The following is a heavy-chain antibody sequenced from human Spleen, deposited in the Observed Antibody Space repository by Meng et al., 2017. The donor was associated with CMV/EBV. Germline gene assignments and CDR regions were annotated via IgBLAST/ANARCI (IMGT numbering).Heavy chain of an antibody. CDR1: GFTFNTYV. CDR2: ISGGGYNT. CDR3: AKSVAGVGVVNCFDH. D-gene: IGHD3-3*01. Sequence: GESLKISCAASGFTFNTYVMTWVRQAPGKGLEWVSAISGGGYNTYYADSVKGRFTISRDNSRNTLYLQMNSLRGEDTALYYCAKSVAGVGVVNCFDHWGQGTLVTVSS. J-gene: IGHJ4*02. V-gene: IGHV3-23*01.